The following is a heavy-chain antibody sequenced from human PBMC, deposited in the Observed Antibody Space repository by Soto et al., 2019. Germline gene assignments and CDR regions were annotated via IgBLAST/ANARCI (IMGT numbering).Heavy chain of an antibody. CDR3: ARGRYGDY. CDR1: GYIFTTYG. V-gene: IGHV1-18*01. Sequence: QVHLVQSGAEVKKPGASVKVSCKGSGYIFTTYGITWVRQAPGQGLEWMGWISAHNGNTNYAQKLPGTVTVTRDTSTSTAYIALRNLSSDDTAVSYCARGRYGDYWGQGAVVTVSS. CDR2: ISAHNGNT. D-gene: IGHD1-1*01. J-gene: IGHJ4*02.